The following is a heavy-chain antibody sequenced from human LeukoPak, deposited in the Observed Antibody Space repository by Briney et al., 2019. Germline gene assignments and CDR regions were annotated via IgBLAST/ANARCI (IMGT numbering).Heavy chain of an antibody. Sequence: GESLKISCKGSGYSFTSYWIGWVRQMPGKGLEWMGIIYPGDSDTRYSPSFQGQVTISADKSISTAYLQWSSLKASDTAMYYCARQRSSIAATGPDGDFWGQGTLVTVSS. CDR2: IYPGDSDT. J-gene: IGHJ4*02. CDR1: GYSFTSYW. CDR3: ARQRSSIAATGPDGDF. V-gene: IGHV5-51*01. D-gene: IGHD6-13*01.